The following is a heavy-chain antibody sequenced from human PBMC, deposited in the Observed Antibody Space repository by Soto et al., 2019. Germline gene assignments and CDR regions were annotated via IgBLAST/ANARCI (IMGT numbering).Heavy chain of an antibody. J-gene: IGHJ4*02. Sequence: GGSLRLSCAASGFSLNNYWMHWVRQAPGKGLVWVSRINSDGTLTNYADSVKGRFTISRDNAKNTLRLQMNSLRAEDTAVYYCARGISGAYDSTYDWWGQGTLVTVSS. V-gene: IGHV3-74*01. D-gene: IGHD5-12*01. CDR2: INSDGTLT. CDR1: GFSLNNYW. CDR3: ARGISGAYDSTYDW.